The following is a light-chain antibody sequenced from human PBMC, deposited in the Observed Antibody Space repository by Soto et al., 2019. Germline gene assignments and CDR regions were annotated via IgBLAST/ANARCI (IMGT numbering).Light chain of an antibody. CDR3: QQSYSTPRT. J-gene: IGKJ1*01. CDR1: QSISSY. V-gene: IGKV1-39*01. CDR2: AAS. Sequence: DIQITQSPSSLPASVGDRVTITSPASQSISSYLNWYQQKPRKAPKLLIYAASSLQSGVPSRLSGSGSGKDFTLTISSLQPEDFATYYCQQSYSTPRTFGQGTKVDIK.